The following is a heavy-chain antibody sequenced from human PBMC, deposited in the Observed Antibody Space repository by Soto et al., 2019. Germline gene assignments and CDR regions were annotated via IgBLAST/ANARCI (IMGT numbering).Heavy chain of an antibody. CDR1: GGSINSHY. V-gene: IGHV4-59*11. Sequence: SETLSLTCNVSGGSINSHYWSWIRQPPGKGLEWIGYIFYTGSTDYNPSLKSRVSISVDTSKNQFSLKLNSLTAADTAVYYCARGAQMRYFFDCWGQGTLVTVSS. CDR2: IFYTGST. CDR3: ARGAQMRYFFDC. J-gene: IGHJ4*02.